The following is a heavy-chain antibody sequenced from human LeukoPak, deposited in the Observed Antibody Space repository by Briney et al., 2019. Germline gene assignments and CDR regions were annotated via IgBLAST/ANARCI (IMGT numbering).Heavy chain of an antibody. D-gene: IGHD3-3*01. J-gene: IGHJ4*02. Sequence: GGSLRLSCAASGFTFSSYTLSWVRQAPGRGLEWVSTISGGGDYTSYADSVKGRFTISRDNSKNTLYLQMNGLRVEDSALYYCAKRRFLESTPYYFDYWGQGTPVTVSS. CDR3: AKRRFLESTPYYFDY. CDR1: GFTFSSYT. V-gene: IGHV3-23*01. CDR2: ISGGGDYT.